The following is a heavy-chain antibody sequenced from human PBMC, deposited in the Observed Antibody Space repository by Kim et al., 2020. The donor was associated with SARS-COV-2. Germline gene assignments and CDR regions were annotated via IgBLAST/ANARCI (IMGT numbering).Heavy chain of an antibody. CDR3: ANQLGNSWFSD. CDR1: GFTFSNYA. D-gene: IGHD6-13*01. CDR2: LSGSGDST. Sequence: GGSLRLSCAASGFTFSNYAMSWVRQAPGKGLEWVSILSGSGDSTYYADSVKGRFTISRDNAKNTLYLQMNSLRAEDTAVYYCANQLGNSWFSDWGHGTLVTVSS. J-gene: IGHJ4*01. V-gene: IGHV3-23*01.